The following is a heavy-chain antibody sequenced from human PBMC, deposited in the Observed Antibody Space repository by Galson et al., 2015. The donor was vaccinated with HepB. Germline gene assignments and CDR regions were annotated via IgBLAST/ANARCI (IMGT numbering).Heavy chain of an antibody. CDR2: ISYDGSNK. CDR1: GFTFSSYG. CDR3: AKDGDSSGYYYPKLGHFDY. Sequence: SLRLSCAASGFTFSSYGMHWVRQAPGKGLEWVAVISYDGSNKYYADSVKGRFTISRDNSKNTLYLQMNSLRAEDTAVYYCAKDGDSSGYYYPKLGHFDYWGQGTLVTVSS. V-gene: IGHV3-30*18. J-gene: IGHJ4*02. D-gene: IGHD3-22*01.